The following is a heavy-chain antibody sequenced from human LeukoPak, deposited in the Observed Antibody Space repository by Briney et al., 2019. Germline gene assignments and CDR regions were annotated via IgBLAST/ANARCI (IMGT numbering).Heavy chain of an antibody. J-gene: IGHJ4*02. CDR2: IYHSGST. D-gene: IGHD1-1*01. CDR1: DYSISNGYY. CDR3: ARESALGVERVGGYFDY. Sequence: SETLSLTCAVSDYSISNGYYWGWIRQSPGKGLEWIGSIYHSGSTYYNPSLKSRVTISIDTSKNQFSLKLSSVTATDTAVYYCARESALGVERVGGYFDYWGQGALATVFS. V-gene: IGHV4-38-2*02.